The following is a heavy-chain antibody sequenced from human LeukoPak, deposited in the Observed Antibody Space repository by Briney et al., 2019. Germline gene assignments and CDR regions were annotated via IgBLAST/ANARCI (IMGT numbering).Heavy chain of an antibody. V-gene: IGHV3-48*04. Sequence: PGGSLRLSCAASGFTFNSYSMNWVRQAPGKGLEWVSFISSSSSTIYYADSVKGRFTIFRDNAKNSLYLQMNSLRAEDTAVYYCARGGSTVVNLGDYWGQGTLVTVSS. D-gene: IGHD4-23*01. CDR3: ARGGSTVVNLGDY. J-gene: IGHJ4*02. CDR2: ISSSSSTI. CDR1: GFTFNSYS.